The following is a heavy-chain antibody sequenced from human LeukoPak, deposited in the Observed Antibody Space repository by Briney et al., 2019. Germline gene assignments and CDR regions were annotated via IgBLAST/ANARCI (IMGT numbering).Heavy chain of an antibody. D-gene: IGHD5-24*01. V-gene: IGHV4-59*02. J-gene: IGHJ4*02. CDR2: GFYIGRT. CDR1: GAAVRSHY. CDR3: ARRDGDNYDFDY. Sequence: SETLSLTCTVSGAAVRSHYWSWIRQTPGKGLEWIGYGFYIGRTNYNPSLGSRVVISLDTSKNQFSLRLTAVTAADTAVYYCARRDGDNYDFDYWGQGILVTVSS.